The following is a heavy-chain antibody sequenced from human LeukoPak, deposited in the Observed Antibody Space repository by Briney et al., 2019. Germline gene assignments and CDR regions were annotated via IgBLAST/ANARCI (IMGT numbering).Heavy chain of an antibody. CDR2: ISGSGDST. CDR1: GFTFSSYA. CDR3: AKTLTGGYFDY. Sequence: GRSLRLSCAASGFTFSSYAMSWVRQAPGKGLEWVSAISGSGDSTFYADSVKGRFTISRDNSKNTLYLQMNSLRAEDTAVYYCAKTLTGGYFDYWGQGTLVTVSS. J-gene: IGHJ4*02. D-gene: IGHD7-27*01. V-gene: IGHV3-23*01.